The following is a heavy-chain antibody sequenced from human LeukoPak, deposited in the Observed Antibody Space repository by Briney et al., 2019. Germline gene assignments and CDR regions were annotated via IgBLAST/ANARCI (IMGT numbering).Heavy chain of an antibody. V-gene: IGHV1-2*02. Sequence: ASVKVSCKASGYTFTGYYMHWVRQAPGQGLEWMGWINPNSGGTNYAQKFQGRVTMTRDTSISTAYMELSRLRSDDTAVYYCAKDESLRYFDWFPSGDDAFDIWGQGTMVTVSS. CDR2: INPNSGGT. D-gene: IGHD3-9*01. CDR3: AKDESLRYFDWFPSGDDAFDI. J-gene: IGHJ3*02. CDR1: GYTFTGYY.